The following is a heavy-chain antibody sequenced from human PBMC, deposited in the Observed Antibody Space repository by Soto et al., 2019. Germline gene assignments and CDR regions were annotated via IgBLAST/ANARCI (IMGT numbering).Heavy chain of an antibody. D-gene: IGHD3-10*01. CDR3: AGGITMVRGLIDWFDP. CDR2: ICHSGST. CDR1: GGSISSCGYS. V-gene: IGHV4-30-2*01. Sequence: SETLSLTCAGSGGSISSCGYSWSWIRQPPGKGLEWIGYICHSGSTYYNPSLKSRVTISVDRSKNQFSLKLSSVTAADTAVYYCAGGITMVRGLIDWFDPWGQGTLVTVSS. J-gene: IGHJ5*02.